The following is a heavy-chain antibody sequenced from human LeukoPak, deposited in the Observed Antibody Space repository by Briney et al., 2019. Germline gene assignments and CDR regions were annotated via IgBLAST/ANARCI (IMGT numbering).Heavy chain of an antibody. CDR1: GYTFTSYY. V-gene: IGHV1-46*01. J-gene: IGHJ4*02. D-gene: IGHD4-11*01. CDR2: INPSGGST. CDR3: ASERPINTVFDY. Sequence: ASVKVSCEASGYTFTSYYMHWVRQAPGQGLEWMGIINPSGGSTSYAQKFQGRVTMTRDTSTSTVYMELSSLRSEDTAVYYCASERPINTVFDYWGQGTLVTVSS.